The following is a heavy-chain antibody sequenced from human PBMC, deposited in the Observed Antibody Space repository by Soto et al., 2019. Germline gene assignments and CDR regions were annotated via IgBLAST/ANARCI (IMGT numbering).Heavy chain of an antibody. CDR1: GYSFTSYW. D-gene: IGHD2-15*01. V-gene: IGHV5-51*01. J-gene: IGHJ3*02. CDR2: IYPGDSDT. CDR3: ASRLLPQVLAAFDI. Sequence: GESLKISCKGSGYSFTSYWIDWVRQMPGKGLEWMGIIYPGDSDTRYGPSFQGQVTISADKSISTAYLQWSSLKASDTAMYYCASRLLPQVLAAFDIWGQGTLVTVSS.